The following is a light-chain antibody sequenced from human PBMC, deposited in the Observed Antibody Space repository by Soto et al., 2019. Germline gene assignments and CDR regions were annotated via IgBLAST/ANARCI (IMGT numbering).Light chain of an antibody. J-gene: IGKJ1*01. V-gene: IGKV1-39*01. Sequence: DFQMTQSPSSLSASVGDRVTITCRASQSISNYLNWYQLKLGKAPKLLIYVASYLQSGVPSQFRGSGSGTDFTLTISSLQPEDFATYYCQQSYNTLSWTFGQGTKVEIK. CDR2: VAS. CDR1: QSISNY. CDR3: QQSYNTLSWT.